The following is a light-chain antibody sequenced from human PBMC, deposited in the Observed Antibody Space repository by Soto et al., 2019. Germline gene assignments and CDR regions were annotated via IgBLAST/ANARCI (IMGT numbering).Light chain of an antibody. V-gene: IGKV3-11*01. CDR3: HQYSHFPRT. CDR2: DAS. Sequence: EIVLTQSPATLSLSPGERATLSCRASQSVSSYLAWYQQKPGQAPRLLIYDASNRATGIPARFSGSGSGTDFTLTISSLEPEDFAVYYCHQYSHFPRTFGQGTTVEIK. J-gene: IGKJ1*01. CDR1: QSVSSY.